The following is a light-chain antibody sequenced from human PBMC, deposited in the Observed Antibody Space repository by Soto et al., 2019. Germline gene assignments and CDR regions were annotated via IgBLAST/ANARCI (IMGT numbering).Light chain of an antibody. J-gene: IGKJ5*01. CDR1: RDIGDS. CDR3: QQSYSTPIT. V-gene: IGKV1-12*01. CDR2: TAS. Sequence: DIQMTQSPSSVSASVGDRVTITCRASRDIGDSLAWFRHKPGKAPQLLIQTASTLVRETPSRFSGSGSGTDFTLTISSLQPEDFATYYCQQSYSTPITFGQGTRLEI.